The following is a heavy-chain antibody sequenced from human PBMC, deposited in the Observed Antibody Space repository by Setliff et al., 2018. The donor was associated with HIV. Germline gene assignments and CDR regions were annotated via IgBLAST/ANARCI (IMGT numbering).Heavy chain of an antibody. V-gene: IGHV3-23*03. D-gene: IGHD4-17*01. J-gene: IGHJ4*02. CDR1: GFTFSSFV. Sequence: GGSLRLSCAASGFTFSSFVMTWVRQAPGKGLEWVALMYDGGSTYYADSVKGRFTISRDTAKNTVYLQMNSLTSEDTAFYYCARGRINYGDYYYWGQGTLVTVSS. CDR3: ARGRINYGDYYY. CDR2: MYDGGST.